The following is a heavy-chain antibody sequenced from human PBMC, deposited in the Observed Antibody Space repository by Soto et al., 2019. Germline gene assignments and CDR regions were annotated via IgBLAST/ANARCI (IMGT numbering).Heavy chain of an antibody. D-gene: IGHD1-26*01. CDR3: ARGGSYYTDYYYYGMDV. V-gene: IGHV1-2*04. Sequence: GASVKVSCKASGYTFTGYYMHWVRQAPGQGLEWMGWINPNSGGTNYAQKFQGWVTMTRDTSISTAYMEPSRLRSDDTAVYYCARGGSYYTDYYYYGMDVWGQGTTVTVSS. J-gene: IGHJ6*02. CDR2: INPNSGGT. CDR1: GYTFTGYY.